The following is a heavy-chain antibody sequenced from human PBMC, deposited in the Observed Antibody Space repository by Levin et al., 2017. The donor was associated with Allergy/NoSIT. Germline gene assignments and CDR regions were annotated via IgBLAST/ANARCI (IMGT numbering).Heavy chain of an antibody. CDR1: GGSISHTLYY. CDR2: VHYSGST. J-gene: IGHJ4*02. Sequence: HSQTLSLTCTVSGGSISHTLYYWGWIRQTPEKGLEWIANVHYSGSTYYNPPLKSRVTISVDTPKNQFSLRVTSVTAADTAVYFCAREAAMGGSWRFDSWGQGTRVTVSS. CDR3: AREAAMGGSWRFDS. V-gene: IGHV4-39*07. D-gene: IGHD6-19*01.